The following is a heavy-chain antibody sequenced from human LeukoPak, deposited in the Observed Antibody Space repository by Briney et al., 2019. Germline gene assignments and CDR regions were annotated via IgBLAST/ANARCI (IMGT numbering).Heavy chain of an antibody. CDR2: IKKDGSEK. CDR1: GFTFSTYW. V-gene: IGHV3-7*01. Sequence: GGSLRLSCAASGFTFSTYWMSWVRQAPGKGLEWVANIKKDGSEKYYVDSVKGRFTISRDNAKTSLYLQMNSLRAEDTAVYYCARHLSGITGYTYGRGIDYWGQGTLVTVSS. CDR3: ARHLSGITGYTYGRGIDY. D-gene: IGHD5-18*01. J-gene: IGHJ4*02.